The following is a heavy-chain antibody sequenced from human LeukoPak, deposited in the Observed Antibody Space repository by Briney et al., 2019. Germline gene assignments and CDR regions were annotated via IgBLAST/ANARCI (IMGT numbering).Heavy chain of an antibody. J-gene: IGHJ4*02. CDR3: ARGIDY. CDR2: YTGGGR. Sequence: YTGGGRYYADSVRGRFTISRDTSKNMVFLQMNSLRVEDTTVYYCARGIDYWGRGTLVTVSS. V-gene: IGHV3-53*01.